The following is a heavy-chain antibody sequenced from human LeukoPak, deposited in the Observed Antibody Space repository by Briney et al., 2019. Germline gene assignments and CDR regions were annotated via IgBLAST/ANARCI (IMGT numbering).Heavy chain of an antibody. CDR3: ARVKGVVAVNWFDP. J-gene: IGHJ5*02. CDR1: GGSISSNAYY. D-gene: IGHD2-15*01. V-gene: IGHV4-61*08. Sequence: SETLSLTCTVSGGSISSNAYYWAWIRQPPGTGLEWIGYIYYSGSTNYNPSLKSRVTISVDTSKNQFSLKLSSVTAADTAVYYCARVKGVVAVNWFDPWGQGTLVTVSS. CDR2: IYYSGST.